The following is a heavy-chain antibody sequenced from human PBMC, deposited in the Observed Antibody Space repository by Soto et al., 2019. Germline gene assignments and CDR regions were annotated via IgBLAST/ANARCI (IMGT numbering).Heavy chain of an antibody. D-gene: IGHD5-18*01. CDR1: GFTFSSYS. CDR3: ARDRVDTAMVTPYYYYYMDV. J-gene: IGHJ6*03. Sequence: GGSLRLSCAASGFTFSSYSMNWVHQAPGKGLEWVSSISSSSSYIYNADSVKGRFTISRDNAKNSLYLQMNSLRAEDTAVYYCARDRVDTAMVTPYYYYYMDVWGKGTTVTVSS. V-gene: IGHV3-21*01. CDR2: ISSSSSYI.